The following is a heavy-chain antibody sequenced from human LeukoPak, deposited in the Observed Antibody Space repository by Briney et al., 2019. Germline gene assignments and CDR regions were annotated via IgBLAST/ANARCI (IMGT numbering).Heavy chain of an antibody. J-gene: IGHJ6*02. CDR1: GGSISSNIYY. CDR3: ARLSCTTASCSHRGFYYYGLDV. Sequence: SETLSLSCSVSGGSISSNIYYWVWIRQPPGKGLEWIGSIYYSGSTYYSPSLESRVSIDVDTSKSQFSLRMTSVTAADTAIYYCARLSCTTASCSHRGFYYYGLDVWGQGTTVTVSS. CDR2: IYYSGST. V-gene: IGHV4-39*01. D-gene: IGHD2-2*01.